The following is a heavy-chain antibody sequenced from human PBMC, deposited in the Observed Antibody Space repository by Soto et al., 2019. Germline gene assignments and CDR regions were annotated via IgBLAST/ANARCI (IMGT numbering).Heavy chain of an antibody. D-gene: IGHD3-3*01. J-gene: IGHJ4*02. Sequence: PSETLSLTCTVSGGSISSSRYYWGWIRQPPGKGLEWIGSIYYSGSTYYNPSLKSRVTISVDTSKNQFSLKLSSVTAADTAVDYCARQSLRFWEGLSAPNFYFAYWGQGPLVTASS. V-gene: IGHV4-39*01. CDR3: ARQSLRFWEGLSAPNFYFAY. CDR1: GGSISSSRYY. CDR2: IYYSGST.